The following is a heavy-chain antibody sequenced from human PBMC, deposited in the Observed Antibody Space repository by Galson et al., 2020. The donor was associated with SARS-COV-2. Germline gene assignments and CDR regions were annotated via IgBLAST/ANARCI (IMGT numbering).Heavy chain of an antibody. CDR3: ARGVLGIVVVTAHLDY. CDR2: ISYDGSNK. D-gene: IGHD2-21*02. Sequence: TGGSLRLSCAASGFTFSSYAMHWVRQAPGKGLEWVAVISYDGSNKYYADSVKGRFTISRDNSKNTLYLQMNSLRAEDTAVYYCARGVLGIVVVTAHLDYWGQGTLVTVSS. J-gene: IGHJ4*02. CDR1: GFTFSSYA. V-gene: IGHV3-30-3*01.